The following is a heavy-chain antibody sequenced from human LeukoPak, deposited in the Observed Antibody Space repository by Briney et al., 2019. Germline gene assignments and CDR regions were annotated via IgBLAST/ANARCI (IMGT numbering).Heavy chain of an antibody. Sequence: RGSLRLSCAASGFTFSSYWMTWVRQAPGKGLEWVANIKQDGSDKYYVDSVRGRFTVSRDNAKNSLYLQMNTLRAEDTAVYYCARGGTPQVRVAINWFDPWGQGTLVTVSP. V-gene: IGHV3-7*03. D-gene: IGHD3-16*01. CDR2: IKQDGSDK. CDR3: ARGGTPQVRVAINWFDP. J-gene: IGHJ5*02. CDR1: GFTFSSYW.